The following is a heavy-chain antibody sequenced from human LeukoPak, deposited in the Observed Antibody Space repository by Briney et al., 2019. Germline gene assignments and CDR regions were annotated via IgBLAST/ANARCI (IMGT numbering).Heavy chain of an antibody. V-gene: IGHV3-64D*06. D-gene: IGHD6-19*01. Sequence: PGGSLRLSCSASGFTFSTLPMHWVRQAPGKGLEYVSGSSSNGGSTYYADSAKGRFIISRDNSKNTLYLQMSSLRPEDTAVYYCVNQISGWVYWGPGTLVTVSS. CDR3: VNQISGWVY. J-gene: IGHJ4*02. CDR2: SSSNGGST. CDR1: GFTFSTLP.